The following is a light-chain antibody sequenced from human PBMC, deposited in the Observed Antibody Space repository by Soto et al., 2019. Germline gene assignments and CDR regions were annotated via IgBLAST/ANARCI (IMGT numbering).Light chain of an antibody. CDR2: RNN. CDR3: ASWDDSLNHWV. J-gene: IGLJ3*02. V-gene: IGLV1-47*01. CDR1: GSNIGSTY. Sequence: QSVLTQPPSASATPGQRVTISCSGSGSNIGSTYVDWYQQLPGAAPKLLIYRNNQRPPGVPDRFSGSKSGTSASLAISGLRSEDEADYHCASWDDSLNHWVFGGGTQLTVL.